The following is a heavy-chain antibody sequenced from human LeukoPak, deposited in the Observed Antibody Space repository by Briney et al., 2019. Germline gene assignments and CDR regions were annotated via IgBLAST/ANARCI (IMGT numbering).Heavy chain of an antibody. J-gene: IGHJ4*02. Sequence: GGSLRLRCSASGLTFSIYWMIWGQQSPEKGLEWVLNIKEDGSEKYYVDSVKGRFTISRDNAKNSLYLQMNSLRAEDTAVYYCATWGPWSYFDYWGQGTLVTVSS. CDR3: ATWGPWSYFDY. V-gene: IGHV3-7*01. CDR1: GLTFSIYW. CDR2: IKEDGSEK. D-gene: IGHD7-27*01.